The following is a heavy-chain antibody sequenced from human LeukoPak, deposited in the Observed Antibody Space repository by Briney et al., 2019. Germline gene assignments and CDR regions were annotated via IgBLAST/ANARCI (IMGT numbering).Heavy chain of an antibody. CDR2: INPNSGGT. D-gene: IGHD6-13*01. V-gene: IGHV1-2*02. CDR3: ARVFQKQLSDY. CDR1: GYTFPNYG. Sequence: GASVKVSCKASGYTFPNYGFTWVRQAPGQGLEWMGWINPNSGGTNYAQKFQGRVTMTRDTSISTAYMELSRLRSDDTAVYYCARVFQKQLSDYWGQGSLVTVSS. J-gene: IGHJ4*02.